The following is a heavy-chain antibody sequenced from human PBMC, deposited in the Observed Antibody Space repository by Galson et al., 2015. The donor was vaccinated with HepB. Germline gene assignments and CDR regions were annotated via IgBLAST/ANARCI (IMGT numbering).Heavy chain of an antibody. J-gene: IGHJ4*02. Sequence: SLRLSCAASGFTFSGSDVHWVRQASGKGLEWVGHSRGKPKNYATAYAASVKGRFTISRDDSETTAYLQMSTLRTEDTAVYYCFGEGGYWGQGTPVTVSS. CDR2: SRGKPKNYAT. D-gene: IGHD3-3*01. CDR1: GFTFSGSD. CDR3: FGEGGY. V-gene: IGHV3-73*01.